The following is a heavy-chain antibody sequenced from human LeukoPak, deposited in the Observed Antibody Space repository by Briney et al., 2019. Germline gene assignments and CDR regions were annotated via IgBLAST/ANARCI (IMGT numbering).Heavy chain of an antibody. CDR3: TRDNGYGGNPTSAFDI. CDR1: GYTFTGYY. CDR2: INPNSGGT. J-gene: IGHJ3*02. Sequence: ASVKVSCKASGYTFTGYYMHWVRQAPGQGLEWMGWINPNSGGTNYAQKFQGRVTMTRDTSISTAYMELSRLRSDDTAVYYCTRDNGYGGNPTSAFDIWGQGTMVTVSS. V-gene: IGHV1-2*02. D-gene: IGHD4-23*01.